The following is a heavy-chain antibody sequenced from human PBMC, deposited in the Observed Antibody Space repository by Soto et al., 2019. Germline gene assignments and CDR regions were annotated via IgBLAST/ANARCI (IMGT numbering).Heavy chain of an antibody. V-gene: IGHV4-59*03. CDR2: IYNSGSA. CDR3: AGMSFTGFGELFGNFYFYGLDV. D-gene: IGHD3-3*01. CDR1: GGSISSYY. J-gene: IGHJ6*02. Sequence: QVQLQESGPGLVKPSETLSLTCNVSGGSISSYYWTWIRQPPGKGLEWIGHIYNSGSAYYNPSLLSRVTMSLDTSKNQFSLNLTSVTAADTAVYYCAGMSFTGFGELFGNFYFYGLDVWGQGTTVTVSS.